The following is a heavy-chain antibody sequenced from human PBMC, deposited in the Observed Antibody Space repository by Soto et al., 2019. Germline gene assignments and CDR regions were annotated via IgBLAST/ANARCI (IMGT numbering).Heavy chain of an antibody. D-gene: IGHD1-7*01. Sequence: GSLLVSWASSGFTFGSYCMTLVLQAPGKGLEWVSFSSATGAGTYYADSVKGRFTISRDNSKNTLYLQMTSLRADDTAVYYCAKDSRAGGNYGFYSDLWGQGALVTVSS. V-gene: IGHV3-23*01. CDR1: GFTFGSYC. CDR2: SSATGAGT. CDR3: AKDSRAGGNYGFYSDL. J-gene: IGHJ4*02.